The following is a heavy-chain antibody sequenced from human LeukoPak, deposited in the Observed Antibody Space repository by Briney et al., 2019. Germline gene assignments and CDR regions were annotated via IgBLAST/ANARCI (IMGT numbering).Heavy chain of an antibody. CDR3: AKDRVAVAGTEAFDY. CDR2: ISGSGGSA. D-gene: IGHD6-19*01. V-gene: IGHV3-23*01. CDR1: GFTFSSYA. J-gene: IGHJ4*02. Sequence: GGSLRLSCAASGFTFSSYAMSWVRQAPGKGLGWVSAISGSGGSAYYADSVKGRFTISRDNSKNTLYLQMNSLRAEDTAVYYCAKDRVAVAGTEAFDYWGQGTLVTVSS.